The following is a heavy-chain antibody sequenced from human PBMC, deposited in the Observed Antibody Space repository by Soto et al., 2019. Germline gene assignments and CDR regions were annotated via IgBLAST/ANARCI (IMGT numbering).Heavy chain of an antibody. Sequence: ASVKVSCKASGYTFTSYGISWVRQAPGQGLEWMGIISATNGNTSYAQKFQGRVTMTRDTSTSTVYMELSSLRSEDTAVYYCAREKAAAAKDPWGQGTLVTVSS. J-gene: IGHJ5*02. D-gene: IGHD6-13*01. CDR2: ISATNGNT. V-gene: IGHV1-18*04. CDR1: GYTFTSYG. CDR3: AREKAAAAKDP.